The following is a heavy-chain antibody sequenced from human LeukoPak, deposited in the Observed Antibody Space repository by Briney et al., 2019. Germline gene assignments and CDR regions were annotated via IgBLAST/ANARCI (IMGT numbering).Heavy chain of an antibody. CDR3: ATDDYRGLGY. V-gene: IGHV3-74*01. J-gene: IGHJ4*02. Sequence: SGGSLRLSCATSGITFSNYWMHWVRQAPGKGLVWVSHIIQDGSATFYADSVKGRFTISRDNAKNTVHLQMNSLTAEDTAVYYCATDDYRGLGYWGQGTLVTVSS. CDR1: GITFSNYW. D-gene: IGHD3-16*01. CDR2: IIQDGSAT.